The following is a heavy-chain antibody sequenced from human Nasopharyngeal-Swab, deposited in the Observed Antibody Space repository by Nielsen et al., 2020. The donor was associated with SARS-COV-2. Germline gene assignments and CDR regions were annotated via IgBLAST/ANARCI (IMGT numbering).Heavy chain of an antibody. CDR1: GGSISSSSYY. J-gene: IGHJ3*02. D-gene: IGHD3-3*01. CDR3: AGHQEFTIFGVVIRGAFDI. Sequence: SETLSLTCTVSGGSISSSSYYWGWIRQPPGKGLEWIGSIYYSGSTYYNPSLKSRVTISVDTSKNQFSLKLSSVTAADTAVYYCAGHQEFTIFGVVIRGAFDIWGQGTMITVSS. V-gene: IGHV4-39*01. CDR2: IYYSGST.